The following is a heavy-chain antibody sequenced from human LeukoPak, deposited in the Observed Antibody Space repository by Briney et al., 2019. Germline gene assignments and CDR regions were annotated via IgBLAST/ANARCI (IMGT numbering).Heavy chain of an antibody. J-gene: IGHJ4*02. CDR2: IYYSGST. V-gene: IGHV4-39*01. Sequence: SSETLSLTCTVSGGSISSSSYYWGWIRQPPGKGLEWIGSIYYSGSTYYNPSLKSRVTISVDTSKNQFSLKLSSVTAADTAVYYCARLPIGHAAGFNWGQGTLVTVSS. CDR3: ARLPIGHAAGFN. D-gene: IGHD6-13*01. CDR1: GGSISSSSYY.